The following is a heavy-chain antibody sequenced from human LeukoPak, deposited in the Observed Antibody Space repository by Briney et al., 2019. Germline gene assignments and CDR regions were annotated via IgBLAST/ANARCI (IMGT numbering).Heavy chain of an antibody. CDR2: INHSGST. V-gene: IGHV4-34*01. D-gene: IGHD5-12*01. CDR3: ARRWLRYRPLNDAFDI. CDR1: GGSFSGYY. Sequence: SETLSLTCAVYGGSFSGYYWSWIRQPPGKGLEWIGEINHSGSTNYNPSLKSRVTISVDTSKNQFSLKLSSVTAADTAVYYCARRWLRYRPLNDAFDIWGQGTMVTVSS. J-gene: IGHJ3*02.